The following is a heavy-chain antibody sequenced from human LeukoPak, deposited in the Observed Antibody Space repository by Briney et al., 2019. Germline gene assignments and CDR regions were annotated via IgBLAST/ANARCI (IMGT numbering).Heavy chain of an antibody. D-gene: IGHD4-23*01. J-gene: IGHJ3*01. CDR3: ARERRLLRGDAFDV. Sequence: SETLSLTRSVSGGSLSTYYWSWIRQPAGKGLEWIGRIYISGNTNYNPSLQSRVTMSVDTSKNQFSLKVSSVTAADTAVYYCARERRLLRGDAFDVWGQGTRVTVSS. V-gene: IGHV4-4*07. CDR1: GGSLSTYY. CDR2: IYISGNT.